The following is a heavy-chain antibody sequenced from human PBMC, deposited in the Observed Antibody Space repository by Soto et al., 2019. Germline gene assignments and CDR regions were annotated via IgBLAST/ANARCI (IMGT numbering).Heavy chain of an antibody. CDR3: AKRLSSGWYLGGMDV. CDR2: ISSSSSI. Sequence: GGSLRLSCAASGFTFSSYSMNWVRQAPGKGLEWVSYISSSSSIYYADSVKGRFTISRDNSKNTLYLQMNSLRVEDTAVYYCAKRLSSGWYLGGMDVWGQGTTVTVSS. D-gene: IGHD6-19*01. J-gene: IGHJ6*02. V-gene: IGHV3-48*01. CDR1: GFTFSSYS.